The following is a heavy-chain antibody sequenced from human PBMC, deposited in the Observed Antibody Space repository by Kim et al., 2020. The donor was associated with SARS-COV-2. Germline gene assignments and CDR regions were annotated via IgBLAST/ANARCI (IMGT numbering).Heavy chain of an antibody. Sequence: GESLKISCKTSGYSFTNYWIGWVRQMPGEGLEWMGNIDPSDSHPNYSPSFQGRVTISVDKSTNTAYLQWSSLRASDTAMYYCARHYFGEFLSQYNWFDPWGQGTLVTVSS. CDR1: GYSFTNYW. CDR3: ARHYFGEFLSQYNWFDP. J-gene: IGHJ5*02. CDR2: IDPSDSHP. D-gene: IGHD3-10*01. V-gene: IGHV5-10-1*01.